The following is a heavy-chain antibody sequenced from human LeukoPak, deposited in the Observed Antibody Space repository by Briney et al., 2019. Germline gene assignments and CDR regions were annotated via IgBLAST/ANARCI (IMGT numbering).Heavy chain of an antibody. CDR1: GFTFSSYW. CDR3: ARAYYYGSGSYFRNNKDDAFDI. J-gene: IGHJ3*02. Sequence: PGGALRLSCAASGFTFSSYWMSWVRQAPGKGLEWVANIKQDGSEKYYVDSVKGRFTISRDNAKNSLYLQMNRLRAEDTAVYYCARAYYYGSGSYFRNNKDDAFDIWGQGTMVTVSS. CDR2: IKQDGSEK. D-gene: IGHD3-10*01. V-gene: IGHV3-7*04.